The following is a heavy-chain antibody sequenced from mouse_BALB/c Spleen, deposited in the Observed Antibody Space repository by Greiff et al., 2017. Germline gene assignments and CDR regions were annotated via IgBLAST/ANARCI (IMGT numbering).Heavy chain of an antibody. Sequence: EVKLVESGGGLVQPGGSMKLSCAASGFTFSDAWMDWVRQSPEKGLEWVAEIRRKANNHATYYAESVKGRFTISRDDSKSSVYLQMNSLRAEETGSYYGTRRDCYLFAYWGQGTLVTVSA. CDR3: TRRDCYLFAY. D-gene: IGHD5-5*01. CDR1: GFTFSDAW. V-gene: IGHV6-6*01. J-gene: IGHJ3*01. CDR2: IRRKANNHAT.